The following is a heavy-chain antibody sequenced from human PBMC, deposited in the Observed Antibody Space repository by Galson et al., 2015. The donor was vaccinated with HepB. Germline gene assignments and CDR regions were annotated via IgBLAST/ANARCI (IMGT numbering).Heavy chain of an antibody. CDR2: INPNSGGT. CDR3: ARDRTDILTGPTLWGYYYYYYMDV. D-gene: IGHD3-9*01. J-gene: IGHJ6*03. CDR1: GYTFTGYY. V-gene: IGHV1-2*06. Sequence: SVKVSCKASGYTFTGYYMHWVRQAPGQGLEWMGRINPNSGGTNYAQKFQGRVTMTRDTSISTAYMELSRLRSDDTAVYYCARDRTDILTGPTLWGYYYYYYMDVWGKGTTVTVSS.